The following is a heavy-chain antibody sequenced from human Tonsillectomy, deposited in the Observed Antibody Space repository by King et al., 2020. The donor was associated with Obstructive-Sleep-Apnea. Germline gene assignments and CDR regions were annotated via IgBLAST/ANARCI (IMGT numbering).Heavy chain of an antibody. V-gene: IGHV4-31*03. Sequence: QLQESGPGLVKPSQTLSLTCTVSGGSISSGGYFWTWIRQHPGKGLEWIGHIYYSGSTYYNPSLRSRVTMSVDASQSRFYLKLSSVTAADTAVYYCAREDGCSGGSCYSDYWGQGTLVTVSS. D-gene: IGHD2-15*01. J-gene: IGHJ4*02. CDR1: GGSISSGGYF. CDR2: IYYSGST. CDR3: AREDGCSGGSCYSDY.